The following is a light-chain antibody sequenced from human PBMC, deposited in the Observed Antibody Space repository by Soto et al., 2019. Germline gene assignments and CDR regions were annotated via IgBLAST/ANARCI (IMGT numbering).Light chain of an antibody. V-gene: IGKV4-1*01. CDR3: QQYYGIPNT. Sequence: DIVMTQSPDSLAVSLGERTTLNCKSSQSVLYSSNNKNYLAWYQQKPGQPPKMLIYWASTRESGVPDRFSGSGSGTDFTLTISNLQAEDVAVYYCQQYYGIPNTFGQGTKLEIK. CDR2: WAS. CDR1: QSVLYSSNNKNY. J-gene: IGKJ2*01.